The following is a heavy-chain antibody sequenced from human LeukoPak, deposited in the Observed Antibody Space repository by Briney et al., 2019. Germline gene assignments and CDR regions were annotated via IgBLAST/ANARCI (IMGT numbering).Heavy chain of an antibody. D-gene: IGHD3-10*01. CDR3: ARDLITMVRGVIIIVDAFDI. CDR2: IKQDGSEK. J-gene: IGHJ3*02. CDR1: GFTFSSYR. Sequence: PGGSLRLSCAASGFTFSSYRMSWVRQAPGKGLEWVANIKQDGSEKYYVDSVKGRFTISRDNAKNSLYLQMNSLRAEDTAVYYCARDLITMVRGVIIIVDAFDIWGQGTMVTVSS. V-gene: IGHV3-7*01.